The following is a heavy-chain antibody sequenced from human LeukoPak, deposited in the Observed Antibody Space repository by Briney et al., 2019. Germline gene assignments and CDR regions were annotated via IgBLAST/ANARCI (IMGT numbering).Heavy chain of an antibody. D-gene: IGHD2/OR15-2a*01. CDR3: ARVPYSTSFDY. Sequence: ASVKLSCKPSGYTFTGSYIHWVRQAPGQGLEWMGWINPNSGDTNYAQKFQARVTMTTLTSISTAYMELTSLSSDDTAIYYRARVPYSTSFDYWGLGTLVTVSS. J-gene: IGHJ4*02. CDR1: GYTFTGSY. CDR2: INPNSGDT. V-gene: IGHV1-2*02.